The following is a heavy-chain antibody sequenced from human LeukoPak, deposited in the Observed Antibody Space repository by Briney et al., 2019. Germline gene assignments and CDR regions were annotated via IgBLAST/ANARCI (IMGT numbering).Heavy chain of an antibody. CDR2: IYYSGST. CDR1: GGSISSSSYY. Sequence: SETLSLTCTVSGGSISSSSYYWGWIRPPPGKGLEWIGSIYYSGSTYYNPSLKSRVTISVDTSKNQFSLKLSSVTAADTAVYYCARQSIQLWPDYFDYWGQGTLVTVSS. D-gene: IGHD5-18*01. J-gene: IGHJ4*02. V-gene: IGHV4-39*01. CDR3: ARQSIQLWPDYFDY.